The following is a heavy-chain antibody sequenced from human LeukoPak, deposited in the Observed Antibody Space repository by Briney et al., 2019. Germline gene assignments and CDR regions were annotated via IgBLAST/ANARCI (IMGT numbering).Heavy chain of an antibody. V-gene: IGHV4-39*01. CDR1: GGSISSSSYY. CDR3: ARSLYSSDFDY. D-gene: IGHD6-19*01. CDR2: IYYSGST. J-gene: IGHJ4*02. Sequence: SETLSLTCTVSGGSISSSSYYWGWIRQPPGKGLEWIGSIYYSGSTYYNPPLKSRVTISVDTPKNQFSLKLSSVTAADTAVYYCARSLYSSDFDYWGQGTLVTVSS.